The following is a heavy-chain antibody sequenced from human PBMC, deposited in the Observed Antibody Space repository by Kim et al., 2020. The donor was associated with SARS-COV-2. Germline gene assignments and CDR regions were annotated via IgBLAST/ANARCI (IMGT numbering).Heavy chain of an antibody. D-gene: IGHD6-19*01. J-gene: IGHJ4*02. CDR3: ARDLIAVAGSPLYYFDY. V-gene: IGHV1-2*04. CDR1: GYTFTGYY. Sequence: ASVKVSCKASGYTFTGYYMHWVRQAPGQGLEWMGWINPNSGGTNYAQKFQGWVTMTRDTSISTAYMELSRLRSDDTAVYYCARDLIAVAGSPLYYFDYWGQGTLVTVSS. CDR2: INPNSGGT.